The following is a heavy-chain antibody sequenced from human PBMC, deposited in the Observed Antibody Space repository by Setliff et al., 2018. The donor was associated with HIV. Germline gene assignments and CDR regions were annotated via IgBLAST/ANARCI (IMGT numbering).Heavy chain of an antibody. D-gene: IGHD3-22*01. CDR3: ARVPGRDYYDTSGDFDY. J-gene: IGHJ4*02. Sequence: PSETLSLTCTVSGGSISSSHDFWNWIRQPPGKGLEWIGAISYGGITYYNPSLTSRVTISVDTSKNQFSLKVTSVTAAYTAVYYCARVPGRDYYDTSGDFDYWGRGTLVTVSS. V-gene: IGHV4-39*07. CDR1: GGSISSSHDF. CDR2: ISYGGIT.